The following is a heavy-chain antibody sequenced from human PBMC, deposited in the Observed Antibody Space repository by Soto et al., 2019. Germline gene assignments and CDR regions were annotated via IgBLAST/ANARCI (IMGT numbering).Heavy chain of an antibody. CDR2: IWYDGSNK. J-gene: IGHJ1*01. Sequence: QVQLVESGGGVVQPGRSLSLSCAASGFTFSSYGMHWVRQAPGKGLEWVAVIWYDGSNKYYADSVKGRFTISRDNSKNPLYLQMTSLRAEDTAVYYCARDRGYSYGYVGYWVQGTLVTVSS. CDR3: ARDRGYSYGYVGY. D-gene: IGHD5-18*01. CDR1: GFTFSSYG. V-gene: IGHV3-33*01.